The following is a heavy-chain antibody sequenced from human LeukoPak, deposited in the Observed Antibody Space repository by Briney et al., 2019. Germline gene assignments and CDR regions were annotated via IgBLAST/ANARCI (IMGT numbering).Heavy chain of an antibody. CDR3: ARDTDYYDSSGYYRDY. V-gene: IGHV1-69*04. Sequence: SVKVSCKTSGGAFDNYAISRVRQAHGRGLEWMGRIVPTLGLSTCAQKFQGRVTITADKSTSTAYMELSSLRSEDTAVYYCARDTDYYDSSGYYRDYWGQGTLVTVSS. CDR1: GGAFDNYA. J-gene: IGHJ4*02. D-gene: IGHD3-22*01. CDR2: IVPTLGLS.